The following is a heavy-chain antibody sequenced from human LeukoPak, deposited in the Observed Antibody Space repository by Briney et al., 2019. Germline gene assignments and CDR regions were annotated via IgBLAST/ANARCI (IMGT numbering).Heavy chain of an antibody. CDR3: AELGITMIGGV. V-gene: IGHV3-21*01. CDR1: GFTFSTYS. CDR2: ISTNSSYI. J-gene: IGHJ6*04. D-gene: IGHD3-10*02. Sequence: GGSLRLSCAASGFTFSTYSMNWVRQAPGKGLEWVSSISTNSSYIYYADSVKGRFSISRDNAKNSLYLQMNSLRAEDTAVYYCAELGITMIGGVWGKGTTVTISS.